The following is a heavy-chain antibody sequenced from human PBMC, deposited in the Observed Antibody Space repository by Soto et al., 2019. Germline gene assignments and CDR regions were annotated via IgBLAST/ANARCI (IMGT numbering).Heavy chain of an antibody. Sequence: ASVKVSCKASGYTFTSYGISWVRQAPGQGLEWMGWISAYNGNTNYAQKLQGRVTMTTDKSTSTAYMELRSLRSDDTAVYYCAIRPGATYGMDVWGQGTTVTVSS. D-gene: IGHD5-12*01. V-gene: IGHV1-18*01. J-gene: IGHJ6*02. CDR1: GYTFTSYG. CDR2: ISAYNGNT. CDR3: AIRPGATYGMDV.